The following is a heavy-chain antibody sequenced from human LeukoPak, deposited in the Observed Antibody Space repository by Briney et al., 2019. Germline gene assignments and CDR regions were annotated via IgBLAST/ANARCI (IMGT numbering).Heavy chain of an antibody. V-gene: IGHV3-53*01. CDR3: ARGGVTGTEDFDY. CDR2: IYAGGKT. CDR1: GFTVSTNY. D-gene: IGHD1-1*01. Sequence: GGSLRLSCSASGFTVSTNYMTWVRQAPGKGLEWVSVIYAGGKTYYADSVKGRFTISRDNSRNTLFLEMNSQRADDTAVYYCARGGVTGTEDFDYWGQGTLVTVSS. J-gene: IGHJ4*02.